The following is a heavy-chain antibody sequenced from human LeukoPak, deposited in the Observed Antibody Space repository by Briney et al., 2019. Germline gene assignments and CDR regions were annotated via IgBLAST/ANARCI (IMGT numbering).Heavy chain of an antibody. CDR3: ARDECPLWSISCHRGFDP. CDR2: IHKSGSS. V-gene: IGHV4-4*07. J-gene: IGHJ5*02. Sequence: SDTLSLTCSVSGGSISTYYWSWIRQSAGKGLEWIGRIHKSGSSNYNPSLKSRVSMSVDSSKNHFSLNLTSVTAEDTAVYYCARDECPLWSISCHRGFDPSGQGLLVTVSS. D-gene: IGHD2-2*02. CDR1: GGSISTYY.